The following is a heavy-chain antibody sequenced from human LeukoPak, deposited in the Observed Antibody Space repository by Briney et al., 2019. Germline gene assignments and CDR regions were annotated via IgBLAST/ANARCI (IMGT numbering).Heavy chain of an antibody. V-gene: IGHV4-59*08. D-gene: IGHD5-24*01. CDR3: ARRGDGYNQGVWYFDY. J-gene: IGHJ4*02. Sequence: PSETLSLTRTVSGGSISSYYWSWIRQPPGKGLEWIGYIYYSGGTNYNPSLKSRVTTSVDMSNNQFSLKLSSVTAADTAVYYCARRGDGYNQGVWYFDYWGQGTLVTVSS. CDR2: IYYSGGT. CDR1: GGSISSYY.